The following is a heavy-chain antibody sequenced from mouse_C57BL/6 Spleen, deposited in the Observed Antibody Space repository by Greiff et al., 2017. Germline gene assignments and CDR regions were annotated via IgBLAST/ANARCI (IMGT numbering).Heavy chain of an antibody. CDR2: IHPNSGST. V-gene: IGHV1-64*01. CDR3: ARSAYSNYFYFDY. CDR1: GYTFTSYW. Sequence: QVQLQQPGAELVKPGASVKLSCKASGYTFTSYWMHWVKQRPGQGLEWIGMIHPNSGSTNYNEKFKSKATLTVDKSSSTAYMQLSSLTSEDSAVYYCARSAYSNYFYFDYWGQGTTLTVSS. J-gene: IGHJ2*01. D-gene: IGHD2-5*01.